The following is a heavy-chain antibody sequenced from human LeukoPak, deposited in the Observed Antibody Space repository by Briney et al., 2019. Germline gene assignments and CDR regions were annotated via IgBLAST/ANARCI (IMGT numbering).Heavy chain of an antibody. Sequence: GGSLRLSCAASGFTFSSYSMNWVRQAPGKVLEWVSSISSSSSYIYYADSVKGRFTISRDNAKNSLYLQMNSLRAEDTAVYYCARVATVTAVKDYWGQGTLVTVSS. CDR3: ARVATVTAVKDY. J-gene: IGHJ4*02. V-gene: IGHV3-21*01. D-gene: IGHD4-17*01. CDR2: ISSSSSYI. CDR1: GFTFSSYS.